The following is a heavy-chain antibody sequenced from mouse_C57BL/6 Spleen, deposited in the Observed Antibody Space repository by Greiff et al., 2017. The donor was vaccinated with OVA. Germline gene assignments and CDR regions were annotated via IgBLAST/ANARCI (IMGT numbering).Heavy chain of an antibody. Sequence: VQLQQSGAELVKPGASVKISCKASGYAFSSYWMNWVKQRPGKGLEWIGQIYPGDGDTNYNGKFKGKATLTADKSSSTAYMQLSSLTSEDSAVYFCARSDDSNYEGGYFDVWGTGTTVTVSS. CDR1: GYAFSSYW. D-gene: IGHD2-5*01. V-gene: IGHV1-80*01. CDR2: IYPGDGDT. J-gene: IGHJ1*03. CDR3: ARSDDSNYEGGYFDV.